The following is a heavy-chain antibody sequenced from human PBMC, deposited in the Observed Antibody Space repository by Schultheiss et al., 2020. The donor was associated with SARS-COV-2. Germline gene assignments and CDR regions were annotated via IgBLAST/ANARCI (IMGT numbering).Heavy chain of an antibody. CDR1: GFTFSSYA. D-gene: IGHD2-21*02. CDR2: ISYDGSNK. Sequence: GESLKISCAASGFTFSSYAMHWVRQAPGKGLEWVAVISYDGSNKYYADSVKGRFTISRDNSKNTLYLQMNSLRAEDTAVYYCAAAPYCGGDCYSDYWGQGTLVTVSS. J-gene: IGHJ4*02. CDR3: AAAPYCGGDCYSDY. V-gene: IGHV3-30*04.